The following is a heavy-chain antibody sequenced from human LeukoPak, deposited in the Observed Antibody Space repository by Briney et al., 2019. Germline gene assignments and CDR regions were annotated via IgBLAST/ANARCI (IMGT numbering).Heavy chain of an antibody. CDR2: ISGSGNI. Sequence: GGSLKPSCAASGFTFRSYEMNWVRQAPRKGLGRLSYISGSGNIYYEDSVKGRFTISRDNAKISLYLQMNSLRAEDTAVYYCARETGGAAASDWFDPWGQGTLVTVSS. CDR1: GFTFRSYE. CDR3: ARETGGAAASDWFDP. V-gene: IGHV3-48*03. J-gene: IGHJ5*02. D-gene: IGHD6-13*01.